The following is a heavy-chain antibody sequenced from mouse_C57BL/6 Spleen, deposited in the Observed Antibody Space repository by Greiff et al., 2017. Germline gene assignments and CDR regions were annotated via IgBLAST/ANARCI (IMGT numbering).Heavy chain of an antibody. Sequence: QVQLQQSGPGLVQPSQSLSITCTVSGFSLTSYGVHWVRQSPGKGLEWLGVLWSGGRTDYNAAFISRLSISKDNSKSQVFFKMNSLQADDTAIYYCARNSNGYAMDYWGQGTSVTVSS. V-gene: IGHV2-2*01. CDR1: GFSLTSYG. CDR2: LWSGGRT. J-gene: IGHJ4*01. CDR3: ARNSNGYAMDY. D-gene: IGHD2-5*01.